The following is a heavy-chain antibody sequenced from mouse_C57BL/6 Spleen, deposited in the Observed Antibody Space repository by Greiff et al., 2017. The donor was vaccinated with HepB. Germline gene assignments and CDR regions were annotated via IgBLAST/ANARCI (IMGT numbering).Heavy chain of an antibody. Sequence: EVKLMESGPGLVKPSQSLSLTCSVTGYSITSGYYWNWIRQFPGNKLEWMGYISYDGSNNYNPSLKNRISITRDTSKNQFFLKLNSVTTEDTATYYCARTGTGIFFAYWGQGTLVTVSA. V-gene: IGHV3-6*01. CDR3: ARTGTGIFFAY. D-gene: IGHD4-1*01. CDR2: ISYDGSN. CDR1: GYSITSGYY. J-gene: IGHJ3*01.